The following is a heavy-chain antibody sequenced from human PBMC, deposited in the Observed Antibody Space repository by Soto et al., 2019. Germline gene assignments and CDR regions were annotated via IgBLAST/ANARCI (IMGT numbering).Heavy chain of an antibody. CDR3: ARPDYYYDSSGYYYYYGMDV. D-gene: IGHD3-22*01. J-gene: IGHJ6*02. CDR2: IYPGDSDT. CDR1: GYSFTSYW. V-gene: IGHV5-51*01. Sequence: PGESLKISCKGSGYSFTSYWIGWVRQMPGKGLEWMGIIYPGDSDTRYSPSFQGQVTISADKSISTAYLQWSSLKASDTAMYYCARPDYYYDSSGYYYYYGMDVWGQGTTVTVSS.